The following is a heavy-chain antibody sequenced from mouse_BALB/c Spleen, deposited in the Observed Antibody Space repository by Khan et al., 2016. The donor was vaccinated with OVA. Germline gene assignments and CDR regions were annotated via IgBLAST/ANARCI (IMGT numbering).Heavy chain of an antibody. CDR3: VRDGAYHRNDGWFAY. CDR1: GYTFTSYT. CDR2: INPSNGYT. V-gene: IGHV1-4*01. Sequence: QIQLVQSGAELARPGASVKMSCKASGYTFTSYTIHWIKERPGQGLEWIGYINPSNGYTNYNQKFKDKATLTTDKSSTTAYLQLSSLTSDDSAVYICVRDGAYHRNDGWFAYWGQGTLVTVSA. J-gene: IGHJ3*01. D-gene: IGHD2-14*01.